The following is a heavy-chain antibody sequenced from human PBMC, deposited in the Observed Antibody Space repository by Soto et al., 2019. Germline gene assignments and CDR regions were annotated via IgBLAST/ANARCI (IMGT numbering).Heavy chain of an antibody. V-gene: IGHV1-69*02. CDR3: ARVASVAGTGGLDY. D-gene: IGHD6-19*01. CDR2: IIPILGIA. Sequence: GASVKVSCKASGGTFSSYTISWVRQAPGQGLEWMGRIIPILGIANYAQKFQGRVTITADKSTSTAYMELSSLRSEDTAVYYCARVASVAGTGGLDYWGQGTLVTVSS. CDR1: GGTFSSYT. J-gene: IGHJ4*02.